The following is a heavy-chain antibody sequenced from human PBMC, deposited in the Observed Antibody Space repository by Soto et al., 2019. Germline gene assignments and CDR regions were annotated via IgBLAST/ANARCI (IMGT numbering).Heavy chain of an antibody. J-gene: IGHJ6*02. D-gene: IGHD6-6*01. Sequence: SETLSLTCTVSGGSISSSSYYWGWIRQPPGKGLEWIGSIYYSGSTYYNPSLKSRVTISVDTSKNQFSLKLSSVTAADTAVYYCASSHSSSSSYGMDVWGQGTTVTVS. CDR2: IYYSGST. CDR3: ASSHSSSSSYGMDV. V-gene: IGHV4-39*01. CDR1: GGSISSSSYY.